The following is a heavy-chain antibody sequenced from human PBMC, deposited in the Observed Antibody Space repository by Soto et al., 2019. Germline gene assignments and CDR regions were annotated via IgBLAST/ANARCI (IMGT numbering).Heavy chain of an antibody. CDR2: IYYSGST. CDR1: GGSISSGGYY. CDR3: ARDGSTKRKRQTNNWFDP. V-gene: IGHV4-31*03. D-gene: IGHD1-1*01. J-gene: IGHJ5*02. Sequence: SETLSLTCTVSGGSISSGGYYWSWIRQHPGKGLEWIGYIYYSGSTYYNPSLKSRVTISVDTSKNQFSLKLSSVTAADTAVYYCARDGSTKRKRQTNNWFDPWGQGTLVTVSS.